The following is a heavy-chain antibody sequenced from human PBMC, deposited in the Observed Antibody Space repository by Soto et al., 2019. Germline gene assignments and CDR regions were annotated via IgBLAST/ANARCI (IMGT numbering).Heavy chain of an antibody. Sequence: QVQLVQSGAEVKKPGASVKVSCKASGYTFTSYGISWVRQAPGQGLDWMGWISAYNGNTNYAQKLQGRVTMTTDTSTSTADMELRSLRSDETAVYYCASDSSGPYYYYGMDVWGQGTTVTVSS. CDR3: ASDSSGPYYYYGMDV. CDR1: GYTFTSYG. CDR2: ISAYNGNT. V-gene: IGHV1-18*04. J-gene: IGHJ6*02. D-gene: IGHD3-22*01.